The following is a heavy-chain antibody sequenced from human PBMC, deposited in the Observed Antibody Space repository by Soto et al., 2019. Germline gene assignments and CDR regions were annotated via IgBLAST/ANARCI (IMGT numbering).Heavy chain of an antibody. D-gene: IGHD5-18*01. CDR1: GGCISSGDCY. J-gene: IGHJ6*02. CDR2: IYYSGST. V-gene: IGHV4-30-4*01. Sequence: QVQRQESGPGLLKPSQTLSLTCTVSGGCISSGDCYWSWIRQPPGKGLEWIEYIYYSGSTYYNPSLKSRVTISVDTSKNQFSLKLSSVTAADTAVYYCARASPVVTDVWGQGTTVTVSS. CDR3: ARASPVVTDV.